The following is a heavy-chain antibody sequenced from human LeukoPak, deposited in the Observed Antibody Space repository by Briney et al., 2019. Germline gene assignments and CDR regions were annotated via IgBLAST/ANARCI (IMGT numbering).Heavy chain of an antibody. D-gene: IGHD6-19*01. J-gene: IGHJ5*02. CDR1: EFSLSNFA. CDR3: ARDPSSGWYLKGWFDP. V-gene: IGHV3-48*01. CDR2: ISSSSGTI. Sequence: GGSLRLSCAASEFSLSNFAMNWVRQAPGKGLEWVSYISSSSGTIYYADSVKGRFTISRDIARNSLYLQMNSLRAEDTAVYYCARDPSSGWYLKGWFDPWGQGTLVTVSS.